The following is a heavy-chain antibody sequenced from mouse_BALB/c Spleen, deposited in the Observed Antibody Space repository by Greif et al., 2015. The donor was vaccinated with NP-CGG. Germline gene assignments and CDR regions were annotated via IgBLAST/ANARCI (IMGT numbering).Heavy chain of an antibody. J-gene: IGHJ3*01. V-gene: IGHV14-3*02. D-gene: IGHD2-3*01. Sequence: VQLKQSGAELVKPGASVKLSCTASGFNIKDTYMHWVKQRPERGLEWIGRIDPANGNTKYDPKFQGKATITADTSSNTAYLQLSSLTSEDTAVYYCAKRELYDGYYGFAYWGQGTLVTVSA. CDR3: AKRELYDGYYGFAY. CDR2: IDPANGNT. CDR1: GFNIKDTY.